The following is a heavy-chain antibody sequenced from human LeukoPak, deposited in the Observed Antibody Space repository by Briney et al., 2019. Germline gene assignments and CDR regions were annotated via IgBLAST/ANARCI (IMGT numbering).Heavy chain of an antibody. D-gene: IGHD3-3*01. V-gene: IGHV4-34*01. J-gene: IGHJ4*02. Sequence: SETLSLTCAVYGGSFSGYYWSWIRQPPGKGLEWIGEINHSGSTNYNPSLKSRVTISVDTSKNQFSLKLSSVTAADTAVYYCARVRYDFWSGYYGPFDYWGQGTLVNVSS. CDR1: GGSFSGYY. CDR2: INHSGST. CDR3: ARVRYDFWSGYYGPFDY.